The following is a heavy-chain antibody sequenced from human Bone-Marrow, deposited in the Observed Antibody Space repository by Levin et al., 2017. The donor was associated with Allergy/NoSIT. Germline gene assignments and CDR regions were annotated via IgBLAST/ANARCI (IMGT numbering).Heavy chain of an antibody. V-gene: IGHV4-39*01. Sequence: SETLSLTCTVSGGSISSSSYYWGWIRQPPGKGLEWIGSIYYSGSTYYNPSLKSRVTISVDTSKNQFSLKLSSVTAADTAVYYCANEYSSGWGGRHAFDIWGQGTMVTVSS. CDR1: GGSISSSSYY. J-gene: IGHJ3*02. D-gene: IGHD6-19*01. CDR2: IYYSGST. CDR3: ANEYSSGWGGRHAFDI.